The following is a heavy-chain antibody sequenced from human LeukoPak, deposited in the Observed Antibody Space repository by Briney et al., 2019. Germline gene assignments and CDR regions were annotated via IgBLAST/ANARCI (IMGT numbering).Heavy chain of an antibody. Sequence: GGSLRLSCATSGFTFSSNWMSWIRHVPGRGLDWVANIKPDGSAQYYAASVKGRFTVSRDNAKNSVYLQMNSLRVEDTAVYYCARANNSSWHNWGQGTLVTVSA. D-gene: IGHD6-13*01. CDR1: GFTFSSNW. V-gene: IGHV3-7*01. J-gene: IGHJ4*02. CDR3: ARANNSSWHN. CDR2: IKPDGSAQ.